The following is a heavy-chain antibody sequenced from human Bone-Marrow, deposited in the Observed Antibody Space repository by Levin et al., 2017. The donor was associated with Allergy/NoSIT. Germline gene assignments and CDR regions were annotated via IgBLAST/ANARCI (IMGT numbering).Heavy chain of an antibody. CDR2: IYYSGAT. Sequence: SRTLSLTCSVSDDSVNNADYYWSWIRQPPGKGLEWIGYIYYSGATFYNPSLKGRLTMSLQTSKNQFSLRLTSVTAADTAGYYCATATFGDRSFYFGSWGQGTLVTVSS. CDR3: ATATFGDRSFYFGS. V-gene: IGHV4-30-4*01. J-gene: IGHJ4*02. CDR1: DDSVNNADYY. D-gene: IGHD2-21*02.